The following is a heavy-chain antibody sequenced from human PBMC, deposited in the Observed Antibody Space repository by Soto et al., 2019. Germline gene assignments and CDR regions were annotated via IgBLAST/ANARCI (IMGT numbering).Heavy chain of an antibody. V-gene: IGHV3-23*01. J-gene: IGHJ6*02. CDR1: GFTFSSYA. D-gene: IGHD5-18*01. CDR3: AKDHSGYSYGSYYYGMDV. Sequence: GGSLRLSCAASGFTFSSYAMSWVRQAPGKGLEWVSAISGSGGSTYYADSVKGRFTISRDNSKNTLYLQMNSLRAEDTAVYYCAKDHSGYSYGSYYYGMDVWGQGTTVTVSS. CDR2: ISGSGGST.